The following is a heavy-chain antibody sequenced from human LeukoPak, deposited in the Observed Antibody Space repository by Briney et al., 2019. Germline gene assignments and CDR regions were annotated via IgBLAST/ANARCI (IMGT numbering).Heavy chain of an antibody. D-gene: IGHD5-24*01. Sequence: GGSLRLSCAVSGFTFSTYEMHWIRQAPGKGLEWVSYISRSGITKYYADSVKGRFTVSRDNAKNSLYLQINSLRVEDTAVYYCARDAKEETATMGEGWFDPWGQGTLVTVSS. CDR3: ARDAKEETATMGEGWFDP. J-gene: IGHJ5*02. V-gene: IGHV3-48*03. CDR1: GFTFSTYE. CDR2: ISRSGITK.